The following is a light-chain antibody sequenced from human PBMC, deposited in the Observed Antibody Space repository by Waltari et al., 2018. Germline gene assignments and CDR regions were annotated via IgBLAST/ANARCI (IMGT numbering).Light chain of an antibody. J-gene: IGLJ1*01. CDR1: PSAVVAYKY. V-gene: IGLV2-14*03. Sequence: QSALTQPASVSGSPGQSIPISCPGTPSAVVAYKYVSRYQHHPGNPPKLIISGVSNRPSGVSNRFSGSKSGNTASLTISGLQADDEAEYYCSSYTTTNTAYVFGTGTKVTVL. CDR2: GVS. CDR3: SSYTTTNTAYV.